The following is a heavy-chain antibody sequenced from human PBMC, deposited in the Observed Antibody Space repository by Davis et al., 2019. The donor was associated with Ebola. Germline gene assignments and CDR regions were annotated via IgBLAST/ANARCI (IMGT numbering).Heavy chain of an antibody. CDR2: ISGSGGST. CDR1: GFTFSSYA. CDR3: ARDRYYYDSSGYYSDDAFDI. Sequence: PGGSLRLSCAASGFTFSSYAMSWVRQAPGKGLEWVSAISGSGGSTYYADSVKGRFTISRDNSKNTLYLQMNSLRAEDTAVYYNARDRYYYDSSGYYSDDAFDIWGQGTMVTVSS. D-gene: IGHD3-22*01. J-gene: IGHJ3*02. V-gene: IGHV3-23*01.